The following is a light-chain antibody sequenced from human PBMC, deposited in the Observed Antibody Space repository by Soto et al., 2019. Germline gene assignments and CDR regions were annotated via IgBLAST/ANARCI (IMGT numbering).Light chain of an antibody. CDR3: QQYNSYSRT. Sequence: EIVLTQSPGTLSLSPGERATLSCRASQSVSSYLAWYQQKPGQAPRLLIYDASSLESGVPSRFSGSGSGTEFTLTISSLQPDDFATYYCQQYNSYSRTFGGGTKVDIK. V-gene: IGKV3-11*01. J-gene: IGKJ4*01. CDR1: QSVSSY. CDR2: DAS.